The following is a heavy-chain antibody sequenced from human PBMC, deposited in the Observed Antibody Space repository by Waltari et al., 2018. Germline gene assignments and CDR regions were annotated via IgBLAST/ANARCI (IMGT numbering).Heavy chain of an antibody. J-gene: IGHJ4*02. Sequence: EVQLVESGGGLVQPGGSLRLSCAASGFTFSSYWMSWVRQAPGKGLEWVANIKQDGSEKYYVDSVKGRFTISRDNAKNSLYLQMNSLRAEDTAVYYCAREIPVDERYYFDYWGQGTLVTVSS. CDR1: GFTFSSYW. D-gene: IGHD2-2*02. CDR3: AREIPVDERYYFDY. CDR2: IKQDGSEK. V-gene: IGHV3-7*01.